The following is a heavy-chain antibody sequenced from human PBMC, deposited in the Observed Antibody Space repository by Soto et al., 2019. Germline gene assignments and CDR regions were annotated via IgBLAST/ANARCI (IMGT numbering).Heavy chain of an antibody. CDR3: ERGAEADYYYYGMDV. CDR1: GGTFSSYA. CDR2: IIPIFGTA. D-gene: IGHD6-13*01. J-gene: IGHJ6*02. Sequence: ASVKVSCKASGGTFSSYAISWVRQAPGQGLEWMGGIIPIFGTANYAQKFQGRVTITADESTSTAYMELSSLRSEDTAVYYCERGAEADYYYYGMDVWGQGTTVTVYS. V-gene: IGHV1-69*13.